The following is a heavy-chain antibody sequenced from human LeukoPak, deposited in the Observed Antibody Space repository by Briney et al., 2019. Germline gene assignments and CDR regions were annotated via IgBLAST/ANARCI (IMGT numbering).Heavy chain of an antibody. D-gene: IGHD6-19*01. Sequence: SETLSLTCAVYGGSFSGYYWSWIRQPPGKGLEWIGEINHSGSTNYNPSLKSRVTMSVDTSKNQFSLKLSSVTAADTAVYYCARDKVAGMYYYYYGMDVWGQGTTVTVSS. V-gene: IGHV4-34*01. J-gene: IGHJ6*02. CDR1: GGSFSGYY. CDR3: ARDKVAGMYYYYYGMDV. CDR2: INHSGST.